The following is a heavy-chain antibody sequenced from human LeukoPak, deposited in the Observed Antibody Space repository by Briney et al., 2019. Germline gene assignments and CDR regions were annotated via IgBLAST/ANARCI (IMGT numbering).Heavy chain of an antibody. CDR3: ARGSYSGFDSDY. CDR1: GFTFSSYW. CDR2: IKQDGSEK. V-gene: IGHV3-7*01. J-gene: IGHJ4*02. D-gene: IGHD5-12*01. Sequence: PGGSLRLSCAASGFTFSSYWMSWVRQAPGKGLEWVANIKQDGSEKYYVDSVKGRFTISRDNAKNSLFLQMNSLRVDDTAVYYCARGSYSGFDSDYWGQGALVTVSS.